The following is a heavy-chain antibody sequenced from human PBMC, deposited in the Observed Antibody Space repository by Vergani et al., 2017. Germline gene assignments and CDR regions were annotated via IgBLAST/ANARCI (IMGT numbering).Heavy chain of an antibody. D-gene: IGHD3-16*01. CDR1: GYSISSGYY. J-gene: IGHJ5*02. CDR3: ARDSGSYVWGSYEAWFDP. Sequence: QVQLQESGPGLVKPSETLSLTCTVSGYSISSGYYWGWIRQPPGKGLEWIGSIYHSGSTYYNPSLKSRVTRSVDTSKNQFSLKLSFVTAADTAVYYCARDSGSYVWGSYEAWFDPWGQGTLVTVSS. CDR2: IYHSGST. V-gene: IGHV4-38-2*02.